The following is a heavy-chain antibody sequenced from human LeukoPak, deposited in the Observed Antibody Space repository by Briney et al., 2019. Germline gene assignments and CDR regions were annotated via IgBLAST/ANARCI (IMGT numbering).Heavy chain of an antibody. V-gene: IGHV1-2*02. CDR2: INPNSGGT. D-gene: IGHD1-26*01. J-gene: IGHJ4*02. CDR3: AREYSGSYYGIDY. Sequence: ASVKVSCKASGYTFTGYYMHWVRQAPGQGLEWMRWINPNSGGTNYAQKFQGRVTMTRDTSISTAYMELSRLRSDDTAVYYCAREYSGSYYGIDYWGQGTLVTVSS. CDR1: GYTFTGYY.